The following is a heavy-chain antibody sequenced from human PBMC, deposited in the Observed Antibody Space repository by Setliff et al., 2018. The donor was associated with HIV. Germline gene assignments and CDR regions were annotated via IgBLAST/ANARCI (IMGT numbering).Heavy chain of an antibody. Sequence: ASVKVSCTASGYSFTSHSMHWVRQAPGQRLEWMGWINTGNGNTKYSQKFQDRVTITRDTSANTGYLEVTGLRFEDTSVYYCAIDRVPKRGHSYRGPDFDPWGQGTLVTVSS. V-gene: IGHV1-3*04. J-gene: IGHJ5*02. CDR1: GYSFTSHS. D-gene: IGHD3-16*02. CDR2: INTGNGNT. CDR3: AIDRVPKRGHSYRGPDFDP.